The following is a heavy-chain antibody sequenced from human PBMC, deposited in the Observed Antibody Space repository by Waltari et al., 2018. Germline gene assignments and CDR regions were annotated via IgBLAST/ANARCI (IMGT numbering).Heavy chain of an antibody. Sequence: EVQLLEPGGDLVQPGGSLRPSCAAPRFTFSTYVMNWVRQAPGKGLEWVSSISDAGGIINYADSVKGWFTISRDNSKNTLYLQMNSLRAEDTAVYYCARGSGVDYWGQGTLVTISS. J-gene: IGHJ4*02. CDR1: RFTFSTYV. CDR3: ARGSGVDY. CDR2: ISDAGGII. V-gene: IGHV3-23*01. D-gene: IGHD7-27*01.